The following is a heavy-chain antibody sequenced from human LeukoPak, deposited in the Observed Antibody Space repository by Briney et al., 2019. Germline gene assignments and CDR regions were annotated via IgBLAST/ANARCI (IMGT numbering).Heavy chain of an antibody. CDR1: GFTFSSYG. D-gene: IGHD2-2*01. Sequence: PGGSLRLSCAASGFTFSSYGMHWVRQAPGKGLEWVAVIWYDGSNKYYADSVKGRFTISRDNSKNTLYLQMNSLRAEDTAVYYCARAPVLCSSTSCYDQYFDCWGQGTLVTVSS. CDR3: ARAPVLCSSTSCYDQYFDC. V-gene: IGHV3-33*01. J-gene: IGHJ4*02. CDR2: IWYDGSNK.